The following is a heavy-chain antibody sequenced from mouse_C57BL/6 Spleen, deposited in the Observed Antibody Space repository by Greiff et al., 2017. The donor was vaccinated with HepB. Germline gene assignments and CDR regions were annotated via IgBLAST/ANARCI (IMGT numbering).Heavy chain of an antibody. CDR1: GYTFTDYY. CDR3: ARLGDDGYSWFAY. CDR2: INPNNGGT. J-gene: IGHJ3*01. Sequence: EVQLQQSGPELVKPGASVKISCKASGYTFTDYYMNWVKQSHGKSLEWIGDINPNNGGTSYNQKFKGKATLTVDKSSSTAYMELRSLTSEDAAVYYCARLGDDGYSWFAYWGQGTLVTVSA. V-gene: IGHV1-26*01. D-gene: IGHD2-3*01.